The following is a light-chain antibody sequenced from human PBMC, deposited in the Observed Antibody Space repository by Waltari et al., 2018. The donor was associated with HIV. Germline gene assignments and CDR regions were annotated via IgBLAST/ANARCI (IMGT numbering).Light chain of an antibody. Sequence: TVMTQPPATLSVSPGERDILSCRASQSVKSNLAWYQQKPGQAPRLLIYGASTRATGTPARFSGSGSGTEFTLTISDLHSEDSAVYYCQQYDTWPRTFGRGTKVEFK. CDR3: QQYDTWPRT. V-gene: IGKV3-15*01. J-gene: IGKJ1*01. CDR1: QSVKSN. CDR2: GAS.